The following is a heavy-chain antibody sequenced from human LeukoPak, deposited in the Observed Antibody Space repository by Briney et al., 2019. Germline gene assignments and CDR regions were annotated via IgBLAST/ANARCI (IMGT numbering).Heavy chain of an antibody. Sequence: SETLSLTCSVSGGSISIYYWSSVRQPARKGLERIVRIYMTGSTNYNPSLKSRVTMSVDTSRKQFSLRLSSVTAADTAVYYCARDHRVGAIEYWGHGILVTVSS. V-gene: IGHV4-4*07. J-gene: IGHJ4*01. CDR3: ARDHRVGAIEY. D-gene: IGHD1-26*01. CDR2: IYMTGST. CDR1: GGSISIYY.